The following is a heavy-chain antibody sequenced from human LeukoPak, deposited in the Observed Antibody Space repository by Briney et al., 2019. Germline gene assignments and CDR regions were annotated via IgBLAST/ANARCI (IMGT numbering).Heavy chain of an antibody. V-gene: IGHV4-59*11. D-gene: IGHD6-19*01. CDR1: GGSISSHY. Sequence: SETLSLTCTVSGGSISSHYWSWVRQPPGKGLEWIGYIYYSGNTNYNPSLKSRVTTSVDTSKNQFSLNLTSVTAADTAVYYCARGSGWYYYWGQGTLVTVSS. CDR2: IYYSGNT. J-gene: IGHJ4*02. CDR3: ARGSGWYYY.